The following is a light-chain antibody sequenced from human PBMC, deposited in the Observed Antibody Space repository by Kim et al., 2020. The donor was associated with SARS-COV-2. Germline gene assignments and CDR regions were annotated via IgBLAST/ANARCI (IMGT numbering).Light chain of an antibody. CDR1: QSISSH. CDR2: AAS. J-gene: IGKJ3*01. CDR3: QQSYITPFT. Sequence: VSLGDRVPITCRTTQSISSHLNWYQQKPGRAPKLLISAASTLQGGVPSRFSGSGSETDFTLTISSLQPEDFATYFCQQSYITPFTFGPGTKVDIK. V-gene: IGKV1-39*01.